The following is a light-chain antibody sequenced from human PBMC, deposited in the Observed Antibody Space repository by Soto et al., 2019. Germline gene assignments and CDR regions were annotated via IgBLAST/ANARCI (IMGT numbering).Light chain of an antibody. CDR1: SSDIGSYNL. Sequence: QSALTQPASVSGSPGQSITISCTGISSDIGSYNLVSWYQQHPGKAPKLMIYEGSKRPSGVSYRFSGSKSGNTASLTISGLQAEDEGDYYSCSYEGSSWVFGGGTKLTVL. CDR2: EGS. J-gene: IGLJ3*02. V-gene: IGLV2-23*01. CDR3: CSYEGSSWV.